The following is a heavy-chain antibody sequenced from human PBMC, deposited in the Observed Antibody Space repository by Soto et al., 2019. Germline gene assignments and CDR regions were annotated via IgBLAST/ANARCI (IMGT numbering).Heavy chain of an antibody. CDR1: GFTFSSYA. D-gene: IGHD2-15*01. Sequence: GGSLRLSCAASGFTFSSYAMSWVRQAPGKGLEWVSAISGSGGSTYYADSVKGRFTISRDNSKNTLYLQMNSLRAEDTAVYYCAKKGAGCSGGSCRGWYYYYYMDVWGKGTTVTVSS. J-gene: IGHJ6*03. CDR3: AKKGAGCSGGSCRGWYYYYYMDV. V-gene: IGHV3-23*01. CDR2: ISGSGGST.